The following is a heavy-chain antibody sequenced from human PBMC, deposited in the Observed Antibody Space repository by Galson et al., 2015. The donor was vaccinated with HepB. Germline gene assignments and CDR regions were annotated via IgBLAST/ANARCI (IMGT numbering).Heavy chain of an antibody. CDR2: IYSGDSA. Sequence: SLRLSCAASGFTVSSNYMSWVRQAPGKGLEWVSVIYSGDSAYYADSVRGRFTISRDNSKNTLFLQMNSLRAEDTAVYYCARSQPGWKGVFDYWGQGTLVTVSS. CDR3: ARSQPGWKGVFDY. J-gene: IGHJ4*02. CDR1: GFTVSSNY. V-gene: IGHV3-66*01. D-gene: IGHD1-1*01.